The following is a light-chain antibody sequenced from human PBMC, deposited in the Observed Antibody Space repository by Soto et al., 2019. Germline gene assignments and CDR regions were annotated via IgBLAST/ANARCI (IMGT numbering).Light chain of an antibody. CDR3: QQYYSYPFT. CDR2: AAS. CDR1: QGISSY. J-gene: IGKJ3*01. Sequence: AIRMTQSPSSFSASTGDRVTITCRASQGISSYLAWYQQKPGKAPTLLIYAASTLQSGVPSRFSGSGSGTDFTLTISCLQSEDFATYYCQQYYSYPFTFGPWTKVDIQ. V-gene: IGKV1-8*01.